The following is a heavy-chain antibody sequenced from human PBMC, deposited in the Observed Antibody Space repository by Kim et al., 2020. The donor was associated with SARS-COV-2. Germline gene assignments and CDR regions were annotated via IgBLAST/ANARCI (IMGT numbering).Heavy chain of an antibody. J-gene: IGHJ4*02. CDR3: ARAIWFGESCLDY. CDR2: ISYDGSNK. V-gene: IGHV3-30*04. D-gene: IGHD3-10*01. Sequence: GGSLRLSCAASGFTFSSYAMHWVRQAPGKGLEWVAVISYDGSNKYYADSVKGRFTISRDNSKNTLYLQMNSLRAEDTAVYYCARAIWFGESCLDYWGQGT. CDR1: GFTFSSYA.